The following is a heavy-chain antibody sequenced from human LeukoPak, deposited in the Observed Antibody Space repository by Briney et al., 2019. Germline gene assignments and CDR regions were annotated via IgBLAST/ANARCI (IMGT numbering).Heavy chain of an antibody. V-gene: IGHV4-59*01. CDR3: ARLHWQQLVLN. CDR1: AGSICSFY. Sequence: SETLSCNSTVYAGSICSFYWGWLPPPQGKGLEWIGYIYYSGSTNYNPADKSQVTISVDTSRNQFSLKLSSVTAADTAVYYCARLHWQQLVLNWGEGTLVTVSS. J-gene: IGHJ4*02. D-gene: IGHD6-13*01. CDR2: IYYSGST.